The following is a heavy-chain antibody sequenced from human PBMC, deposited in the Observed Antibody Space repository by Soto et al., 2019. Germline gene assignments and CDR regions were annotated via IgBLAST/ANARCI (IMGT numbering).Heavy chain of an antibody. CDR3: TLHSSSSDDFDY. Sequence: GGSLRLSCAASGFTFSNAWMSWVRQAPGKGLEWVGRIKSKTDGGTTDYAAPVKGRFTISRDDSKNTLYLQMNSLKTEDTAVYYCTLHSSSSDDFDYWGQGTLVTVSS. D-gene: IGHD6-6*01. CDR2: IKSKTDGGTT. CDR1: GFTFSNAW. V-gene: IGHV3-15*01. J-gene: IGHJ4*02.